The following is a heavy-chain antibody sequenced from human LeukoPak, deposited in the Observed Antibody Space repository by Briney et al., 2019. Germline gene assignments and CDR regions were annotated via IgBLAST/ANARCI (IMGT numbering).Heavy chain of an antibody. J-gene: IGHJ5*02. Sequence: ASVKVSCKASGGTFSSYAISWVRQAPGQGLEWMGGIIPIFGTANYAQKFQGGVTITTDESTSTAYMELSSLRSEDTAVYYCARDRSGDYGEPGVNWFDPWGQGTLVTVSS. CDR1: GGTFSSYA. D-gene: IGHD4-17*01. V-gene: IGHV1-69*05. CDR2: IIPIFGTA. CDR3: ARDRSGDYGEPGVNWFDP.